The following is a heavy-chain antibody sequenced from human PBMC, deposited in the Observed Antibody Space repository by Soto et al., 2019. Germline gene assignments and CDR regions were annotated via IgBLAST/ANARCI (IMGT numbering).Heavy chain of an antibody. Sequence: PGGSLRLSCAASGFTFSSYWMSWVRQAPGKGLEWVANIKQDGSEKYYVDSVKGRFTISRDNAKNSLYLQMNSLRAEDTALYYSAKDLYSSSSHGAFDIWGQGTMVTV. J-gene: IGHJ3*02. CDR2: IKQDGSEK. CDR3: AKDLYSSSSHGAFDI. V-gene: IGHV3-7*03. CDR1: GFTFSSYW. D-gene: IGHD6-6*01.